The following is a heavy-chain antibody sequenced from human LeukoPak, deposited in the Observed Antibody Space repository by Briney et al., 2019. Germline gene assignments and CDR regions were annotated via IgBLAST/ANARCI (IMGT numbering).Heavy chain of an antibody. V-gene: IGHV4-59*01. CDR1: GGSFSGYY. CDR2: VYYSGST. D-gene: IGHD5-18*01. J-gene: IGHJ6*02. CDR3: ARGHVDTAMVTYYYYGMDV. Sequence: SETLSLTCVVSGGSFSGYYWGWIRQPPGRGLEWIGYVYYSGSTNYNPSFKSRITISVDTSRNQFSLQLSSVTAADTAVYYCARGHVDTAMVTYYYYGMDVWGQGTTVTVSS.